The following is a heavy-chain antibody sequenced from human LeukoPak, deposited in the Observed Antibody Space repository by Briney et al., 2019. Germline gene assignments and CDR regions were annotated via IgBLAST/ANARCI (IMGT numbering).Heavy chain of an antibody. V-gene: IGHV3-74*01. Sequence: GGSLRLSCAASGFTFSSYWMHWVRQAPGKGLVWVSRINTDGSTTNYADSVKGRFTISRDNAKNTLYLQMNSLRAEDTAVYYCARGGMYSSSWSPLDYWGQGTLVTVSS. D-gene: IGHD6-13*01. CDR3: ARGGMYSSSWSPLDY. CDR2: INTDGSTT. CDR1: GFTFSSYW. J-gene: IGHJ4*02.